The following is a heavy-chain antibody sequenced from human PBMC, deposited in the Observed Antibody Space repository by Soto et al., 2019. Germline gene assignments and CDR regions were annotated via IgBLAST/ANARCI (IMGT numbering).Heavy chain of an antibody. CDR1: GYTFTSYG. CDR3: ARCYDREGGDAFDI. D-gene: IGHD3-22*01. CDR2: ISVYNANT. Sequence: QVQLVQSGAEVKKPGASVKVSCKASGYTFTSYGISWVRQAPEKGLEWMGWISVYNANTNYAQKLQGRVPMTTDTSTSIAYMELRSLRSDDTAVYYCARCYDREGGDAFDIWGQGTMVTVSS. J-gene: IGHJ3*02. V-gene: IGHV1-18*04.